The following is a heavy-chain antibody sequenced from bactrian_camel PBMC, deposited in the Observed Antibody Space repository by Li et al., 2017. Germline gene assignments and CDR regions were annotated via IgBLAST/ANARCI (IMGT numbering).Heavy chain of an antibody. Sequence: DVQLVESGGGSVQPGGSLRLSCVGAGFTFSNYDMAWFRQAPGKEREGVAGIDTAGAATYTYSAQRRFTISRDNAKNTVYLQMNSLKPEDTGLYFCAAGDTWYSLSYFRAPNFAYWGQGTQVTVS. CDR3: AAGDTWYSLSYFRAPNFAY. CDR2: IDTAGAA. D-gene: IGHD2*01. CDR1: GFTFSNYD. J-gene: IGHJ6*01. V-gene: IGHV3S10*01.